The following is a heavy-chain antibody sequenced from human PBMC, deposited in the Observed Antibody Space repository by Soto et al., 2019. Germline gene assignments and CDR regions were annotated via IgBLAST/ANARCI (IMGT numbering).Heavy chain of an antibody. CDR3: ARGIVFSLWSGYFDY. V-gene: IGHV4-30-4*01. D-gene: IGHD3-3*01. J-gene: IGHJ4*02. CDR1: AGSISSGDYY. CDR2: IDYSGST. Sequence: PSESLGLTCTVAAGSISSGDYYWSWIRQPPGKGLEWSGYIDYSGSTYYNPSLNGRLTISLHGSNNQASLKLTPVTAADTAVYYCARGIVFSLWSGYFDYWGQGTLVTVSS.